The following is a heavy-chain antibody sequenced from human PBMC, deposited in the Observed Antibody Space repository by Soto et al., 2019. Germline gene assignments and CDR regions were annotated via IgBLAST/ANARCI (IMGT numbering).Heavy chain of an antibody. Sequence: QVQLVQSGAELKKPGASVKVSCKASGYTFSNYDMNWVRQATGQGPEWIGWVNPNTGDTGYAQKFQGRVTLTTDISTTTAYMELTSLRSEDTAISYCAKVSRKGSAIDFDYWGQGTLITVSS. CDR1: GYTFSNYD. D-gene: IGHD3-10*01. J-gene: IGHJ4*02. CDR3: AKVSRKGSAIDFDY. CDR2: VNPNTGDT. V-gene: IGHV1-8*01.